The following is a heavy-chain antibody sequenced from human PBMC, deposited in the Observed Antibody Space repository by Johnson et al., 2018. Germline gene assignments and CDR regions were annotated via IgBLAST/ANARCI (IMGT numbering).Heavy chain of an antibody. D-gene: IGHD6-19*01. CDR3: AKVTGGSGWYGDAFDI. CDR1: GFTFSSYA. J-gene: IGHJ3*02. CDR2: ISGSGGST. V-gene: IGHV3-23*04. Sequence: VQLVQSGGGVVQPGRSLRLSCAASGFTFSSYAMHWVRQAPGKGLEWVSAISGSGGSTYYADSVKGRFTISRDNSKNTLYLQMNSLRAEDTALYYVAKVTGGSGWYGDAFDIWGQGTMVTVSS.